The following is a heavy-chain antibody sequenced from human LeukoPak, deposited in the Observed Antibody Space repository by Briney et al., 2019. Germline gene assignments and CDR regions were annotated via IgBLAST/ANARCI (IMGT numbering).Heavy chain of an antibody. V-gene: IGHV3-30*04. CDR1: GVTFSSCA. J-gene: IGHJ4*02. CDR3: ARDRYYGSGSYWFDY. CDR2: ISYDGSNK. D-gene: IGHD3-10*01. Sequence: PGGSLRLSCAASGVTFSSCAMHWVRQAPGKGLEWVAVISYDGSNKYYADSVKGRFTISRDNSKNTLYLQMNSLRAEDTAVYYCARDRYYGSGSYWFDYWGQGTLVTVSS.